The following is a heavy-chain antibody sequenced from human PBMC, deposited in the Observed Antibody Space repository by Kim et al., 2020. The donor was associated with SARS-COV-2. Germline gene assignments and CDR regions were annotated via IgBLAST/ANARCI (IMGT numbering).Heavy chain of an antibody. CDR3: ARVPYGDWRCYLDY. V-gene: IGHV1-18*01. CDR2: ISTYNGNT. J-gene: IGHJ4*02. D-gene: IGHD2-8*02. CDR1: GYIFYDYG. Sequence: ASVKVSCKASGYIFYDYGVSWVRQAPGQGLEWRGWISTYNGNTNYAQNLQGRVTMTSDTSTSTAYMEVRGLRSDEPAGCYCARVPYGDWRCYLDYWGGGT.